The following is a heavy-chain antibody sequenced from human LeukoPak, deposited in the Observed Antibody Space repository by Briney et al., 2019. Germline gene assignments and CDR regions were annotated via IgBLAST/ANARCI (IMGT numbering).Heavy chain of an antibody. J-gene: IGHJ6*03. Sequence: PSETLSLTCTVSGGSISSYYWSWIRQPAGKGLEWIGRTYTSGSTNYNPSLKSRVTMSVDTSKNQFSLKLSSVTAADTAVYYCARGKYQLLNYYYYYYYMDVWGKGTTVTISS. CDR2: TYTSGST. D-gene: IGHD2-2*01. V-gene: IGHV4-4*07. CDR1: GGSISSYY. CDR3: ARGKYQLLNYYYYYYYMDV.